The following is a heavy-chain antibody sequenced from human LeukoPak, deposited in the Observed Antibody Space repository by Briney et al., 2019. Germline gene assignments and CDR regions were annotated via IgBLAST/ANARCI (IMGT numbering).Heavy chain of an antibody. CDR3: ARDYCSSTSCLFDY. Sequence: GASVKVSCKGSGYTFTGCLMHWVRQAPGQGLEWMGRINPNSGDTNYAQKFQGRVTMTRDTSISTAYMELSRLRSDDTAVYYCARDYCSSTSCLFDYWGQGTLVTVSS. CDR2: INPNSGDT. V-gene: IGHV1-2*06. CDR1: GYTFTGCL. D-gene: IGHD2-2*01. J-gene: IGHJ4*02.